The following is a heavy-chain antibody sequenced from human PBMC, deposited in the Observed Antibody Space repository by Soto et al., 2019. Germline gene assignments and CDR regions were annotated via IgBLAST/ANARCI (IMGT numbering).Heavy chain of an antibody. CDR2: IKQDGSEK. CDR3: ARDYDSSGYYYSVSDY. Sequence: EVQLVESGGGLVQPGGSLRLSCAASGFTFSSYWMSWVRQAPGKGLEWVANIKQDGSEKYYVDSVKGRFTISRDNAKNSLYLQMNSLRAEDTAVYYCARDYDSSGYYYSVSDYWGQGTLVTVSS. V-gene: IGHV3-7*01. CDR1: GFTFSSYW. D-gene: IGHD3-22*01. J-gene: IGHJ4*02.